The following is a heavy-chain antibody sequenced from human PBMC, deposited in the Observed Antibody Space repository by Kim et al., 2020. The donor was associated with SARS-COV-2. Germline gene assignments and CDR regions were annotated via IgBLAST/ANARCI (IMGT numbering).Heavy chain of an antibody. CDR2: INPNSGGT. J-gene: IGHJ5*02. V-gene: IGHV1-2*06. CDR3: ARDWDSDGSLMWWYNWFDP. D-gene: IGHD2-21*01. Sequence: ASVKVSCKASGYTFTGYYMHWVRQAPGQGLEWMGRINPNSGGTNYAQKFQGRVTMTRDTSISTAYMELSRLRSDDTAVYYCARDWDSDGSLMWWYNWFDPWGQGTLVTVSS. CDR1: GYTFTGYY.